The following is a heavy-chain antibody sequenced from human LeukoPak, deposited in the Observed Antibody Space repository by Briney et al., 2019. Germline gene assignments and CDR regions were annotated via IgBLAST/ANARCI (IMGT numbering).Heavy chain of an antibody. J-gene: IGHJ5*02. V-gene: IGHV1-18*01. D-gene: IGHD1-26*01. CDR3: AGMRTIVGATAWFDR. CDR1: CDTFTSYG. CDR2: ISAYNGNT. Sequence: GASLKVSCKASCDTFTSYGISWLRQAPRQGLEWMGWISAYNGNTNYAQKLQGRVTMTTDTSTSTAYMELRSLRSDDTAVYYCAGMRTIVGATAWFDRWGQGTLVTVSS.